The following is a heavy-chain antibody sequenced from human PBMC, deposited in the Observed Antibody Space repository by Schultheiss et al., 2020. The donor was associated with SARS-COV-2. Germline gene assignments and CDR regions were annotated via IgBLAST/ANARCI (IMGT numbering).Heavy chain of an antibody. Sequence: ASVKVSCKTSGYIFTSYGVTWVRQAPGQGLEWVGWISTYNGNTEYAQKFQGRVTLATDTSSSTAYMELRSLRSDDTAVYYCARDKAAAGSYYYYGMDVWGQGTTVTVSS. D-gene: IGHD6-13*01. CDR2: ISTYNGNT. CDR3: ARDKAAAGSYYYYGMDV. CDR1: GYIFTSYG. V-gene: IGHV1-18*01. J-gene: IGHJ6*02.